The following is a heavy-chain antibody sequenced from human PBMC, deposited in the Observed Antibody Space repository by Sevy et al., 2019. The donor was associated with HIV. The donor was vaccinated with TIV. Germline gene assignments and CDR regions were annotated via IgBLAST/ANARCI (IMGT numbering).Heavy chain of an antibody. Sequence: QLGGSLRLSCAASGFTFSSYSMNWVRQAPGKGLEWVSYISSSSSTIYYADSVKGRFTISRDNAKNSLYLQMNSLRDEDTAVYYCAREGGSGWGYYDYYFDYWGQGTLVTVSS. CDR3: AREGGSGWGYYDYYFDY. D-gene: IGHD6-19*01. CDR1: GFTFSSYS. CDR2: ISSSSSTI. V-gene: IGHV3-48*02. J-gene: IGHJ4*02.